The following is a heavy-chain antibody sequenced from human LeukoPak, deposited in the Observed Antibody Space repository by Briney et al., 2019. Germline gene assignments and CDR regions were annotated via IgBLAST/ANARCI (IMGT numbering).Heavy chain of an antibody. Sequence: PGGSLRLSCAASGFTVSSNYMSWVRQAPGKGLEWVLVIYSGGSTYYADSVKGRFTISRDNSKNTLYLQMNSLRAEDTAVYYCAREIVTVTTTLDAFDIWGQGTMVTVSS. CDR2: IYSGGST. V-gene: IGHV3-66*01. D-gene: IGHD4-17*01. J-gene: IGHJ3*02. CDR1: GFTVSSNY. CDR3: AREIVTVTTTLDAFDI.